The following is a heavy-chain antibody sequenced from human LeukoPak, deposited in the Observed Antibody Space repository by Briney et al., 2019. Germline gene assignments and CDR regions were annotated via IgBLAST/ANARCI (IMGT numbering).Heavy chain of an antibody. Sequence: SVKVSCKASGGTFSSYAISWVRQAPGQGLEWMGGIIPIFGTANYAQKFQGRVTITADESTSTVYMELSGLRYDDTAVYYCARGPPLTFDHTPEGYYHYYMDVWGEGTTVTISS. CDR3: ARGPPLTFDHTPEGYYHYYMDV. V-gene: IGHV1-69*13. CDR2: IIPIFGTA. D-gene: IGHD1-14*01. CDR1: GGTFSSYA. J-gene: IGHJ6*03.